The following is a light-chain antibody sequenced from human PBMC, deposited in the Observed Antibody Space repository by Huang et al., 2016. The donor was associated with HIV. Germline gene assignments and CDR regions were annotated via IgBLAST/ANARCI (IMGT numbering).Light chain of an antibody. CDR3: QQYNKWPPYT. V-gene: IGKV3-15*01. Sequence: VMTQSPATLSVSPGDRATLSCRASESILRNLAWYQQRPGQPPRRLIYGAYVRRPGIPDRFCGSGAGTEFSLTSSSRQSEDFAVYYCQQYNKWPPYTYGQGTKLEIK. CDR1: ESILRN. J-gene: IGKJ2*01. CDR2: GAY.